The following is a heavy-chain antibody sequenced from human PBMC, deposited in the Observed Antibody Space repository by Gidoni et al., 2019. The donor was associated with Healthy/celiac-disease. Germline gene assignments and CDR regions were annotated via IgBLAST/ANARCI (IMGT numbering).Heavy chain of an antibody. V-gene: IGHV1-69*01. CDR1: GGTFSSYA. Sequence: QVQLXXXGAAVKKPGSSVKVSCKASGGTFSSYALSWVRQAPGQVLEWMGGIIPIFGTANYAQKFQGRVTMTADESTSTADMELSSLRSEDTAVYYCQSGDAAFDIWGQGTNGHXLF. CDR3: QSGDAAFDI. J-gene: IGHJ3*02. CDR2: IIPIFGTA. D-gene: IGHD2-21*02.